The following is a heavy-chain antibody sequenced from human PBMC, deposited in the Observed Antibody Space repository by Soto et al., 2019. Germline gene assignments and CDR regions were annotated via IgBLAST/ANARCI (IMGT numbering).Heavy chain of an antibody. CDR3: ARPPSNARGTPEIDY. Sequence: PGESLKISCKGSGYSFATYWIAWVRQKPGMGLELMGIIYPGDSDTSYTPSFQGQVSISADKTINTAFLQWCTLTASATAIYYCARPPSNARGTPEIDYWGQGTLVTVSS. D-gene: IGHD2-8*01. J-gene: IGHJ4*02. CDR2: IYPGDSDT. V-gene: IGHV5-51*01. CDR1: GYSFATYW.